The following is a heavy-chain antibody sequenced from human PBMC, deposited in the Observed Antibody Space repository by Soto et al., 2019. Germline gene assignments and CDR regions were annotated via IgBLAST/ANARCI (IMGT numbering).Heavy chain of an antibody. D-gene: IGHD4-4*01. V-gene: IGHV3-74*03. CDR2: INGDESDT. J-gene: IGHJ4*02. CDR1: GFTFSNYW. CDR3: ARDPEDTTPLDV. Sequence: PGGSLRLSCAASGFTFSNYWMHWVRQVPGKAPVWVACINGDESDTTYADYVKGRFTISRDNAKNTLYLEMNSLRVEDTAVYYCARDPEDTTPLDVWGQGVLVTVSS.